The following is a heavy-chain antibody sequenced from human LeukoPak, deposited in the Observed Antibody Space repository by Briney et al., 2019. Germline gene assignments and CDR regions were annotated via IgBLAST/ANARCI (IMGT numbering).Heavy chain of an antibody. V-gene: IGHV3-7*01. CDR2: IKQDGSEK. CDR1: GFTFSSYW. Sequence: GGSLRLSCAASGFTFSSYWMSWVRQAPGKGLEWVANIKQDGSEKYYVDSVKGRFTISRDIPKNTLYLQMNSLRAEDTAVYYCARDGILGSHDSWGQGTLVTVSS. CDR3: ARDGILGSHDS. D-gene: IGHD2-15*01. J-gene: IGHJ4*02.